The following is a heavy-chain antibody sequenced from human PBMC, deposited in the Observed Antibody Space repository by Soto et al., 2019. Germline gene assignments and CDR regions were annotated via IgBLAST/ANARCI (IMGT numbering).Heavy chain of an antibody. CDR3: ARAAWELLAFDI. D-gene: IGHD1-26*01. V-gene: IGHV1-3*01. J-gene: IGHJ3*02. CDR1: GYTFTSYA. CDR2: INAGNGNT. Sequence: ASVKVSCKASGYTFTSYAMHWVRQAPGQRLEWMGWINAGNGNTKYSQKFQGRVTITRDTSASTAYMELSSLRSEDTAVYYCARAAWELLAFDIWGQGTMVTVSS.